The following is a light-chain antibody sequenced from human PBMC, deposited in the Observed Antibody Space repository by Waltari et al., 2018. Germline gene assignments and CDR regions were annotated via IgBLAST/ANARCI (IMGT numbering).Light chain of an antibody. Sequence: QSALTQPASVSGSPGQSITISCSGTDSDVGAYDFVSWYQQHPGKAPHLIIYEVSNRPSVISNRFSASKSGITTSLTISGLQAEDEADYYCSSYTPSSAPGVFGTGTRVTVL. CDR2: EVS. J-gene: IGLJ1*01. V-gene: IGLV2-14*01. CDR1: DSDVGAYDF. CDR3: SSYTPSSAPGV.